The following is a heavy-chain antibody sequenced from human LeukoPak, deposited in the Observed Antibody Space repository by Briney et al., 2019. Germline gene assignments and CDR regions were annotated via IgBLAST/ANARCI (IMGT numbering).Heavy chain of an antibody. CDR1: GYTFTSYG. CDR3: TRRANGRRYNWFDT. V-gene: IGHV1-18*01. J-gene: IGHJ5*02. Sequence: GASVKVSCKASGYTFTSYGISWVRQAPGQGLEWMGWIIAYNGNTNYAQKLQGRVTMTTDTSTSTAYMELRSLRSDDTAVYYCTRRANGRRYNWFDTWGQGTLVTVSS. D-gene: IGHD2-8*01. CDR2: IIAYNGNT.